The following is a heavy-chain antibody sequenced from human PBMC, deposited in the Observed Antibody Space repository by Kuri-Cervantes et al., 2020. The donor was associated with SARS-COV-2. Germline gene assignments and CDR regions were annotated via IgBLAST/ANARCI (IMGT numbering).Heavy chain of an antibody. CDR1: GGSISSGDYY. CDR2: IYYSGST. J-gene: IGHJ5*02. D-gene: IGHD5-18*01. Sequence: SCTVSGGSISSGDYYWSWIRQPPGKGLEWIGYIYYSGSTYYNPSLKSRVTISVDPSKAQFSLNLISVTAADTAVYYCARLGGYRSGSNWFDPWGQGTLVTVSS. V-gene: IGHV4-30-4*08. CDR3: ARLGGYRSGSNWFDP.